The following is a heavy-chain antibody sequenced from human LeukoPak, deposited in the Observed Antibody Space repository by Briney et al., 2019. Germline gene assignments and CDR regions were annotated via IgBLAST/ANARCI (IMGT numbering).Heavy chain of an antibody. CDR3: AREMITFGGVIFDY. D-gene: IGHD3-16*01. J-gene: IGHJ4*02. CDR1: GFTFSGYT. CDR2: ISSGGSTM. V-gene: IGHV3-48*02. Sequence: GGSPRLSCAASGFTFSGYTMNWVRQAPGKGLEWVSYISSGGSTMYYADSVRGRFTISRDNAKNSLYLQMNSLRDEDTAVYYCAREMITFGGVIFDYWGQGTLVTVSS.